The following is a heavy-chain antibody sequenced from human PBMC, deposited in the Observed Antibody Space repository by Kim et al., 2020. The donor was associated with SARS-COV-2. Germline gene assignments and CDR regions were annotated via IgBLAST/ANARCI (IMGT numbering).Heavy chain of an antibody. D-gene: IGHD3-22*01. CDR3: ARDFGYYDSSA. V-gene: IGHV3-48*03. J-gene: IGHJ5*02. Sequence: TIYYADSVKRRFTISRDNAKNSLYLQMNSLRAEDTAVYYCARDFGYYDSSAWGQGTLVTVSS. CDR2: TI.